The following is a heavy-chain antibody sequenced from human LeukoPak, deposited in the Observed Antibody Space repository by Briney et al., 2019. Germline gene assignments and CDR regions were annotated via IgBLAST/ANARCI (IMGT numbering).Heavy chain of an antibody. V-gene: IGHV3-11*01. CDR1: GFTFSNYY. J-gene: IGHJ6*03. Sequence: GGSLGLSCAASGFTFSNYYMNWIRQAPGKGLEWVSSITSTGVTIYYADSVKGRFTMSRDNAKNSLFLQMNSLTAEDTAVYFCARELHSSTWDYYYMDVWGKGTTVIVSS. CDR2: ITSTGVTI. CDR3: ARELHSSTWDYYYMDV. D-gene: IGHD2-2*01.